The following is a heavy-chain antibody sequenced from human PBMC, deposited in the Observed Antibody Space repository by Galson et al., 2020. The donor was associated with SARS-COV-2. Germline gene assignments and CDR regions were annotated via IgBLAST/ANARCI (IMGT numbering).Heavy chain of an antibody. CDR3: AHKRPHYDSFDY. J-gene: IGHJ4*02. V-gene: IGHV2-5*02. CDR1: GISRSSNEGG. D-gene: IGHD4-17*01. CDR2: IYWDDDK. Sequence: SGPTLVKPTQTLTLTCTFSGISRSSNEGGVGWIRQPPGKALEWLALIYWDDDKRYRPSLRTRLTITKDTSKNQVVLTMTNMDPVDTATYYCAHKRPHYDSFDYWGQGILVTVSS.